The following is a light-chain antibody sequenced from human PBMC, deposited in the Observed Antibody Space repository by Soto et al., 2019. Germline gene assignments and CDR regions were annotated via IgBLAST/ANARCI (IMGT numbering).Light chain of an antibody. V-gene: IGKV3-11*01. Sequence: EIVLTQSPATLSLSPGERATLSCWASQSVSRYLAWYQQKPGQAPRLLIYDASSRATGIPARFSGSGSGTDFTLTISSLEPEDFAVYYCQQRSNWPLLTCGGGTKVEIK. CDR2: DAS. CDR1: QSVSRY. J-gene: IGKJ4*01. CDR3: QQRSNWPLLT.